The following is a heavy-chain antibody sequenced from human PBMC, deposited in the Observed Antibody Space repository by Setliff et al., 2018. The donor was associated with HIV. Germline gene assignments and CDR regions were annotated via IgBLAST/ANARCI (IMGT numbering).Heavy chain of an antibody. Sequence: PSETLSLTCTVSGGSISNSDLYWGWIRQSPGKGLEWIGSIYYRGATYYNPTLQSRVTISADTSKNQFYLKLTSVTAADTAIYYCARPYDSLYGWGQGVLVTVSS. CDR2: IYYRGAT. D-gene: IGHD3-22*01. J-gene: IGHJ4*02. V-gene: IGHV4-39*01. CDR3: ARPYDSLYG. CDR1: GGSISNSDLY.